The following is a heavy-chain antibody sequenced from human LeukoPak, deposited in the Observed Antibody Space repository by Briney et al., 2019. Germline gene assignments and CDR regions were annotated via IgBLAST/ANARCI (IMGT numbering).Heavy chain of an antibody. V-gene: IGHV3-48*04. J-gene: IGHJ4*02. CDR2: ISRSGDTI. CDR1: GFTSSTYS. Sequence: GGSLRLSCAASGFTSSTYSMNWVRQAPGKGLEWVSYISRSGDTIYFADSVKGRFTISRDNAKNSLYLQMSSLRAEDTAVYYCARDYASDYWGQGTLVTVSS. D-gene: IGHD3-10*01. CDR3: ARDYASDY.